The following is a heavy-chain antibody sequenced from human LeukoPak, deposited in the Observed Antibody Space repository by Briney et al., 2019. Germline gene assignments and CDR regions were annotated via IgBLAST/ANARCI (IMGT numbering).Heavy chain of an antibody. CDR2: ISAYNGNT. CDR3: AREGIQLWLDLSY. J-gene: IGHJ4*02. D-gene: IGHD5-18*01. Sequence: ASVKVSCTASGYTFTSYGISWVRQAPGQGLGWMGWISAYNGNTHYAQKLQGRVTVTTDTSTSTAYMELRSLRSDDTAVYYCAREGIQLWLDLSYWGQGTLVTVSS. V-gene: IGHV1-18*01. CDR1: GYTFTSYG.